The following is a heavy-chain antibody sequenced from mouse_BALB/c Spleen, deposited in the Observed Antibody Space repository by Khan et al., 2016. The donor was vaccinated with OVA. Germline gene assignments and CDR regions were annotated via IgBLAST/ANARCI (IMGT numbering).Heavy chain of an antibody. Sequence: VQLQQSGPELVKPGASVKISCKASGYSFTGYFMNWVIQSHGKSLEWIGRINPHIGETFYNQKFKGKATLTVDESSSTAHMELRSLATEDSAGYYCARIYGRDFDYWGQGTTLTVSS. V-gene: IGHV1-20*02. CDR1: GYSFTGYF. J-gene: IGHJ2*01. CDR2: INPHIGET. D-gene: IGHD1-1*01. CDR3: ARIYGRDFDY.